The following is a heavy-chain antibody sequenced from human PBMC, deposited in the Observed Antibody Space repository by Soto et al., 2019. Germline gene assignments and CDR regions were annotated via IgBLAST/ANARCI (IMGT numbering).Heavy chain of an antibody. CDR1: GYTFTSYY. CDR3: ARDPNDGSGYEYTS. J-gene: IGHJ1*01. CDR2: IKSSDGTT. Sequence: QVQLEQSGAEVKKPGASVKISCRAYGYTFTSYYIHWVRQAPGQGLEWMGIIKSSDGTTNYAQKFQGRVTMTRDTSTSTVYMEPSSLTSEDTAVYYCARDPNDGSGYEYTSWGQGTLVTVSS. D-gene: IGHD3-22*01. V-gene: IGHV1-46*01.